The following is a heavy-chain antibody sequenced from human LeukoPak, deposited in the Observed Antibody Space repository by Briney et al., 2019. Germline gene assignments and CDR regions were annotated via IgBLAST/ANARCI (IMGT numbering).Heavy chain of an antibody. CDR2: IYHSGST. V-gene: IGHV4-38-2*02. CDR3: ARRASDTAMAY. CDR1: GYSISSGYY. D-gene: IGHD5-18*01. Sequence: SETLSLTCTVSGYSISSGYYWGWIRQPPGKGLEWIGSIYHSGSTYYNPSLKSRVTISVDTSKNQFSLKLSSVTAADTAVYYCARRASDTAMAYWGQGTLVTVSS. J-gene: IGHJ4*02.